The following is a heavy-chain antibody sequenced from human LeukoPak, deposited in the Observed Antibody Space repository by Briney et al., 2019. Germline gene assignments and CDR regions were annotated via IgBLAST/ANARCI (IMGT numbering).Heavy chain of an antibody. V-gene: IGHV1-18*01. CDR1: GYTFTSYG. CDR2: ISAYNGNT. D-gene: IGHD3-16*01. CDR3: ARKAPNLGALGY. J-gene: IGHJ4*02. Sequence: ASVTVSCKASGYTFTSYGLSWVRQAPGQGLEWMGWISAYNGNTNYEQKFQGRVTMTTDTSTSTAYMELRSLRSDDTAVYYCARKAPNLGALGYWGQGTLVTVSS.